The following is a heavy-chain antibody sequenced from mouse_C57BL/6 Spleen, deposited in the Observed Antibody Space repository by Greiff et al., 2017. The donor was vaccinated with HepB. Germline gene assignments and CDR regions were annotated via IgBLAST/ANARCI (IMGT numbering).Heavy chain of an antibody. D-gene: IGHD2-3*01. CDR3: ASSFDGYSPWCAY. V-gene: IGHV3-6*01. CDR2: ISYDGSN. CDR1: GYSITSGYY. J-gene: IGHJ3*01. Sequence: EVQLVESGPGLVKPSQSLSLTCSVTGYSITSGYYWNWIRQFPGNKLEWMGYISYDGSNNYNPSLKNRISITRDTSKNQFFLKLNSVTTEDTATYYCASSFDGYSPWCAYWGQGTLVTVSA.